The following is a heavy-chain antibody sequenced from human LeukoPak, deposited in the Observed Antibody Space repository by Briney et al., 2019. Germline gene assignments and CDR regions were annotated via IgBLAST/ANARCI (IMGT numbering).Heavy chain of an antibody. D-gene: IGHD6-6*01. CDR3: ARATKGWQLVSLQH. CDR1: GFTFSSDA. V-gene: IGHV3-30*01. J-gene: IGHJ1*01. CDR2: ISYDGSNK. Sequence: PGGSLRLSCAASGFTFSSDAMHWVRQAPGKGLEWVAVISYDGSNKNYADSVKGRFTISRDNSKNTLYLQMNSLRAEVTAVYYCARATKGWQLVSLQHWGQGTLGTVSS.